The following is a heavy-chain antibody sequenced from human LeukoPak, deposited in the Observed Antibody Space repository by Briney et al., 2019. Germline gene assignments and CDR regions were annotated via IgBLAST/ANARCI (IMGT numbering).Heavy chain of an antibody. J-gene: IGHJ3*02. Sequence: GGSLTLSCAASGFTFDIYAMTWVRQAPGKGPDWVSGISASANSTYYADSVKGRFIISRDNSKNTLYLQMNSLRVDDMAVYYCARGPSCTSASCYVIGALDIWGLGTTVTVSS. CDR2: ISASANST. V-gene: IGHV3-23*01. CDR1: GFTFDIYA. D-gene: IGHD2-2*01. CDR3: ARGPSCTSASCYVIGALDI.